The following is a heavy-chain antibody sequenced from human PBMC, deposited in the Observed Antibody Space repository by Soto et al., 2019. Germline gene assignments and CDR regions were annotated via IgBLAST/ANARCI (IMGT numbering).Heavy chain of an antibody. CDR3: ARYKVVVVVMSGQYYFDY. Sequence: SETLSLTCTVSGGSISSGGYYWSWIRQHPGKGLEWIGYIYYSGSTYYNPSLKSRVTISVDTSKNQFSLKLSSVTAADTAVYYCARYKVVVVVMSGQYYFDYWGQGTLVTVSS. V-gene: IGHV4-31*03. D-gene: IGHD3-22*01. J-gene: IGHJ4*02. CDR2: IYYSGST. CDR1: GGSISSGGYY.